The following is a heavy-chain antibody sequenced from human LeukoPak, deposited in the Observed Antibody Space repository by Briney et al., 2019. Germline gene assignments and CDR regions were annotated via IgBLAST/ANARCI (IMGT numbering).Heavy chain of an antibody. J-gene: IGHJ5*02. D-gene: IGHD1-26*01. V-gene: IGHV1-69*05. CDR1: GGTFSSYA. CDR3: ARDSGSYDVDWFDP. Sequence: ASVKVSCKPSGGTFSSYAISWVRQAPGQGLEWMGGIIPIFGTANYAQKLQDRVTITTDESTSTAYMELSSLRSEDTAVYYCARDSGSYDVDWFDPWGQGTLVTVSS. CDR2: IIPIFGTA.